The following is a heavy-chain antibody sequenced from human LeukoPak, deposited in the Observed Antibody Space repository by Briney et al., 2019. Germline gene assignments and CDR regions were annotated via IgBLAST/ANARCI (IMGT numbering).Heavy chain of an antibody. J-gene: IGHJ3*02. CDR2: ISSSGTTT. CDR1: GFTFSDYF. D-gene: IGHD2-2*01. CDR3: ARGGHCSSSSCYLGAFDS. V-gene: IGHV3-11*04. Sequence: GGSLRLSCAASGFTFSDYFMTWIRQAPGKGLEWVSYISSSGTTTYYADSVKGRSTISRDNAKNSLYLQVNSLRAEDTAVYYCARGGHCSSSSCYLGAFDSWGQGTMGTVSA.